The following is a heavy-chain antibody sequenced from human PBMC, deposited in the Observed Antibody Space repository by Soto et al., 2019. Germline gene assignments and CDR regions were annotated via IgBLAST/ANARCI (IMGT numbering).Heavy chain of an antibody. V-gene: IGHV4-31*03. CDR3: ARGAPRNSYYYYGMDV. CDR2: IYYSGTT. J-gene: IGHJ6*02. CDR1: SGSIRSGDYY. D-gene: IGHD1-1*01. Sequence: QVQLQESGPGLVKPSQTLSLTCTVSSGSIRSGDYYWSWVRQHPGRGLEWIGYIYYSGTTYYNASLKSRVTISVDTSKNQFSLKLSSVTAADTAVYYCARGAPRNSYYYYGMDVWGQGTTVTVSS.